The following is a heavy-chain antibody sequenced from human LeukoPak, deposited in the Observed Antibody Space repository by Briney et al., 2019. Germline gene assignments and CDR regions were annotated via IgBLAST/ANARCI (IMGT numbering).Heavy chain of an antibody. CDR1: GFTVSSNY. CDR3: ARYGAAGDEASDV. Sequence: GSLRPSCAASGFTVSSNYMTWVRQAPGKGLEWVSVIDSGGNTYYADSVKGRFTISRDNSKNTVHLQVNSLRAEDTAVYYCARYGAAGDEASDVWGQGTMVTVSS. J-gene: IGHJ3*01. CDR2: IDSGGNT. V-gene: IGHV3-53*01. D-gene: IGHD6-13*01.